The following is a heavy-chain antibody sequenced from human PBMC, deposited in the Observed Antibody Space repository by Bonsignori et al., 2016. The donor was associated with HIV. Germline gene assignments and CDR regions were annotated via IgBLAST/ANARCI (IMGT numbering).Heavy chain of an antibody. V-gene: IGHV3-53*01. CDR3: ARVRTGSSYDFWSGYSGGDYAFDI. D-gene: IGHD3-3*01. J-gene: IGHJ3*02. Sequence: WIRQPPGKGLEWVSVIYSGGSTYYADSVKGRFTISRDNSKNTLYLQMNSLRAEDTAVYYCARVRTGSSYDFWSGYSGGDYAFDIWGQGTMVTVSS. CDR2: IYSGGST.